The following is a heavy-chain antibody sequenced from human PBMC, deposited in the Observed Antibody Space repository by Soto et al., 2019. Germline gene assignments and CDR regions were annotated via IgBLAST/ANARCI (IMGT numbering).Heavy chain of an antibody. CDR1: GFTFSSYA. J-gene: IGHJ4*02. Sequence: GGSLRLSCAASGFTFSSYAMSWVRQAPGKGLEWVSAISGSGGSTYYADSVKGRFTISRDNSKNTLYLQMNSLRAEDTAVYYCAKGIDSYYYDSSGYYWDYWGQGTLVTVS. D-gene: IGHD3-22*01. CDR3: AKGIDSYYYDSSGYYWDY. CDR2: ISGSGGST. V-gene: IGHV3-23*01.